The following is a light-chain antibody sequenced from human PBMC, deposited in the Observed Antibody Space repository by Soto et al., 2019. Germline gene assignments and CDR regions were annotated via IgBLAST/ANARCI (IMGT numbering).Light chain of an antibody. Sequence: EIVMTQSPATLSVSPGERATLSCRASQSVSNRLAWYQQRPGQAPRLLIYRASARATGIPARFSGSGSGTEFTLTICSLQSEDFAIYYCQQSSDWPRTFGQGTKVEIK. V-gene: IGKV3-15*01. CDR3: QQSSDWPRT. J-gene: IGKJ1*01. CDR2: RAS. CDR1: QSVSNR.